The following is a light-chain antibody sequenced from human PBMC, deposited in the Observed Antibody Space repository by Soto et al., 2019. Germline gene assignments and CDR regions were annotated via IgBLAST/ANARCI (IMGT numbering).Light chain of an antibody. Sequence: EIVMTQSPATLSVSPGERATLSCRASQSVSSYLAWYQQKPGQAPRLLIYDASNRATGIPARFSGGGSGTDFTLTISRLEPEDFAVYFCQVYGSSSKTFGQGTKVDIK. CDR2: DAS. V-gene: IGKV3-11*01. CDR3: QVYGSSSKT. J-gene: IGKJ1*01. CDR1: QSVSSY.